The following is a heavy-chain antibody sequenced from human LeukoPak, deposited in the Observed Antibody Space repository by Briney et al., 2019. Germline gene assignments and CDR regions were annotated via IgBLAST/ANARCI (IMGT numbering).Heavy chain of an antibody. Sequence: PSETLSLTCTVSGGSISSYYWSWIRQPPGKGLEWIGYIYYSGSTNYNPSLKSRVTISVDTSKNQFSLKLSSVTAADTAVYYCARGKGRVPGAFDFWGQGTMVTVSS. CDR3: ARGKGRVPGAFDF. CDR1: GGSISSYY. J-gene: IGHJ3*01. V-gene: IGHV4-59*12. CDR2: IYYSGST.